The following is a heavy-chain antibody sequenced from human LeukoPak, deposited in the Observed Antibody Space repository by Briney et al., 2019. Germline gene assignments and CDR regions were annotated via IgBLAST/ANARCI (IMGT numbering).Heavy chain of an antibody. CDR3: AGGPLTHYFDY. J-gene: IGHJ4*02. Sequence: GGSLRLSCAASGFTFSSYAMHWVRQAPGKGLEWVAVISYDGSNKYYADFVKGRFTISRDNSKNTLYLQMNSLRAEDTAVYYCAGGPLTHYFDYWGQGTLVTVSS. CDR1: GFTFSSYA. V-gene: IGHV3-30-3*01. CDR2: ISYDGSNK.